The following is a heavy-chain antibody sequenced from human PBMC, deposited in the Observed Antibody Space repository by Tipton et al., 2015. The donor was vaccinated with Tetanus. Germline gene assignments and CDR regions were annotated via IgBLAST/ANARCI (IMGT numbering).Heavy chain of an antibody. CDR3: AREHIRLIGEVIFRFFDL. D-gene: IGHD3-3*02. Sequence: LRLSCVASGYNFRNNGMHWVRQAPGKGLEWVGKITYSRATNYNSSLKSRVTMSLDTSTSQFSLELTSATAADTAVYYCAREHIRLIGEVIFRFFDLWGRGTLVTVSS. V-gene: IGHV4-59*01. J-gene: IGHJ2*01. CDR1: GYNFRNNG. CDR2: ITYSRAT.